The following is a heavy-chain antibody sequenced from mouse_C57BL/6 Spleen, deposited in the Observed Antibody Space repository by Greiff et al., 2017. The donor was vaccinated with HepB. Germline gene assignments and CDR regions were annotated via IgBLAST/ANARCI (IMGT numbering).Heavy chain of an antibody. CDR3: ASTPYYYGSSYAYWYFDV. J-gene: IGHJ1*03. D-gene: IGHD1-1*01. Sequence: EVKLVESGPGLVKPSQSLSLTCSVTGYSITSGYYWNWIRQFPGNKLEWMGYISYDGSNNYNPSLKNRISITRDTSKNQFFLKLNSVTTEDTATYYCASTPYYYGSSYAYWYFDVWGTGTTVTVSS. V-gene: IGHV3-6*01. CDR2: ISYDGSN. CDR1: GYSITSGYY.